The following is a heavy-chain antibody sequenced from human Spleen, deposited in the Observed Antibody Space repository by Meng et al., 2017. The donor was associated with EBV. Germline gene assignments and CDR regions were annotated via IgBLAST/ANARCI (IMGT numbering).Heavy chain of an antibody. V-gene: IGHV1-69*01. Sequence: QVTVVQSGAGVERPGSHVTVSRQTSGGPFSHQAVSWGRQVPGQGLEWLGGFRPKLGAPNYAQKFRGRITIFADESESTHFMEMTSLRSEDTAIYYCASESGRGYTPDYWGQGTLVTVSS. CDR3: ASESGRGYTPDY. D-gene: IGHD3-10*01. CDR2: FRPKLGAP. CDR1: GGPFSHQA. J-gene: IGHJ4*02.